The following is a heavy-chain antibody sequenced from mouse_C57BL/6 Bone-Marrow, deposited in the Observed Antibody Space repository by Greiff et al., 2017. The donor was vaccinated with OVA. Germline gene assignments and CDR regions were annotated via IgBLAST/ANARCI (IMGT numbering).Heavy chain of an antibody. V-gene: IGHV8-8*01. CDR2: IWWDDDK. CDR3: ARFHYGSLYYAMDY. Sequence: QVTLKESGPGILQPSQTLSLTCSFSGFSLSTFGMGVGWIRQPSGKGLEWLAHIWWDDDKYYNPALKSRLTISKDTSKNQVFLKIANVDTADTATYYCARFHYGSLYYAMDYWGQGTSVTVSS. J-gene: IGHJ4*01. D-gene: IGHD1-1*01. CDR1: GFSLSTFGMG.